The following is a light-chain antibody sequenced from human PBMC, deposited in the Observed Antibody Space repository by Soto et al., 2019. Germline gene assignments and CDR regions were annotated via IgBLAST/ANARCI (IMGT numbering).Light chain of an antibody. CDR3: QKYNSALSRG. CDR1: QSISSY. Sequence: DIQMTQSPSSLSASVGDRVTITCRASQSISSYLNWYQQKPGKVPKLLIYAASTLQSGVPSRFSGSGSGTDFTPTITSLQPEDVATYYCQKYNSALSRGFGQGTKVAIK. V-gene: IGKV1-27*01. CDR2: AAS. J-gene: IGKJ1*01.